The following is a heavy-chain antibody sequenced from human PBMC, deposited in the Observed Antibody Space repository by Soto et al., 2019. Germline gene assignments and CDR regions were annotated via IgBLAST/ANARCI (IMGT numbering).Heavy chain of an antibody. CDR1: GDSVSSNSAA. CDR3: ARARGDSGYDFYYYYYYGMDV. J-gene: IGHJ6*02. Sequence: PSQTLSLTCAISGDSVSSNSAAWNWIRQSPSRGLEWLGRTYYRSKWYNDYAVSVKSRITINPDTSKNQFSLQLNSVTPEDTAVYYCARARGDSGYDFYYYYYYGMDVWGQGXTVTVSS. CDR2: TYYRSKWYN. D-gene: IGHD5-12*01. V-gene: IGHV6-1*01.